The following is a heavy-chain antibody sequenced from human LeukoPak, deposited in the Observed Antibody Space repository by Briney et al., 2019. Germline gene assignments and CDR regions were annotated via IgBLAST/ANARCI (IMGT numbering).Heavy chain of an antibody. J-gene: IGHJ4*02. CDR1: GGSISSSSYY. Sequence: SEPLSLTCTVSGGSISSSSYYWGWIRQPPGKGLEWIGCIYYSGSTYYNPSLKSRVTISVDTSKNQFSLKLSSVTAADTAVYYCARLGFYGLTDYWGQGTLVTVSS. V-gene: IGHV4-39*01. D-gene: IGHD2/OR15-2a*01. CDR3: ARLGFYGLTDY. CDR2: IYYSGST.